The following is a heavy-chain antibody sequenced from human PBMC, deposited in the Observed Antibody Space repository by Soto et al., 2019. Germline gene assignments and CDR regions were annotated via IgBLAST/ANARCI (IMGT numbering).Heavy chain of an antibody. CDR3: ARDSKYYGSGTSPPYYYGMDV. V-gene: IGHV4-31*03. CDR2: IYYSGST. D-gene: IGHD3-10*01. CDR1: GGSISSGGYY. Sequence: PSETLSLTCTVSGGSISSGGYYWSWIRQHPGKGLEWIGYIYYSGSTYYNPSLKGRVTISVDTSKNQFSLKLSSVTAADTAVYYCARDSKYYGSGTSPPYYYGMDVWGQGTTVTVSS. J-gene: IGHJ6*02.